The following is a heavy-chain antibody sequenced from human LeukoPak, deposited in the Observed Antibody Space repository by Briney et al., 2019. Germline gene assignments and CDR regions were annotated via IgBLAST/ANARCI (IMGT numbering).Heavy chain of an antibody. V-gene: IGHV3-53*01. CDR3: ATVAGGTYHFDL. D-gene: IGHD1-26*01. CDR2: NYDGGTT. CDR1: GFTFNSHY. Sequence: GGSLRLSCAASGFTFNSHYMSWVRQAPGKGLEWVSINYDGGTTTYKDSVKGRFTISRDNSNNILYLQMSSLRAEDTAVYYCATVAGGTYHFDLWGQGALVTVSS. J-gene: IGHJ4*02.